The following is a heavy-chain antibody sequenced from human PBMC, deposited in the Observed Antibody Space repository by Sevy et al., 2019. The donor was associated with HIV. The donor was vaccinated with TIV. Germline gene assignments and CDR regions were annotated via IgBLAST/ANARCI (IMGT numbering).Heavy chain of an antibody. D-gene: IGHD3-10*01. J-gene: IGHJ4*02. CDR1: GFTFSSYA. CDR3: ARGEYYYGSGSYDFDY. CDR2: ISYDGSNK. V-gene: IGHV3-30-3*01. Sequence: GGSLRLSCAASGFTFSSYAMHWVRQAPGKGLEWVALISYDGSNKYYADSVKGRFTISRDNSKNTLYLQMNSLRAEDTAVYYCARGEYYYGSGSYDFDYWGQGTLVTVSS.